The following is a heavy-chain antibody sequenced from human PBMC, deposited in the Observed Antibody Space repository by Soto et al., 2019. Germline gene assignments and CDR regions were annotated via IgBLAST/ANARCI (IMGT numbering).Heavy chain of an antibody. CDR3: ARGLPGYYGMDV. J-gene: IGHJ6*02. V-gene: IGHV3-74*01. D-gene: IGHD4-17*01. CDR2: IKRDGSRT. Sequence: EVQLVESGGGLVQPGGSLRLSCAASGFTFSSYWIHWVSQAPGKGLVWVSRIKRDGSRTDYADSVKGRFTISRDNAKNTVYLRMNSLRDEDTAVYYCARGLPGYYGMDVWGQGTTVTVSS. CDR1: GFTFSSYW.